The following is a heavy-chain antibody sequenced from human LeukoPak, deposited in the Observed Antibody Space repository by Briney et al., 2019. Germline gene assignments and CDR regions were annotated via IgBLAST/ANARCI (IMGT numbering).Heavy chain of an antibody. V-gene: IGHV3-23*01. CDR1: GFTFSSYA. CDR3: AKAKWIQLWLSPGAFDI. D-gene: IGHD5-18*01. J-gene: IGHJ3*02. Sequence: GGSLRLSCAASGFTFSSYAKSWVRQAPGKGLERVSAISGSGGSTYYADSVKGRFTISRDNSKNTLYLQMNSLRAEATAVYYCAKAKWIQLWLSPGAFDIWGQGTMVTVSS. CDR2: ISGSGGST.